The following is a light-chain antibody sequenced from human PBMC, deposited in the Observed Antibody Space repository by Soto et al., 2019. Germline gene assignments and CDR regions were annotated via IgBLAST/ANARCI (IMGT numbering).Light chain of an antibody. Sequence: DIQMTQSPSTLSASVGDRVTITCRASQSISTWLAWYQQKPGKAPQLLIYKVSNIESGVPSRFSGSGSGTEFTLSISSLQPDDFATYYCQQYSTYPYTFGQGTKLEIK. CDR1: QSISTW. CDR2: KVS. CDR3: QQYSTYPYT. V-gene: IGKV1-5*03. J-gene: IGKJ2*01.